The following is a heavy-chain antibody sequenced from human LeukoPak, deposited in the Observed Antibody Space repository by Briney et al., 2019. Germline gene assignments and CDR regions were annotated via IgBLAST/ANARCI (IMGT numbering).Heavy chain of an antibody. CDR3: ARVAHDFWSLGYYMDV. CDR1: GGSISSGSYY. CDR2: IYTSGST. J-gene: IGHJ6*03. V-gene: IGHV4-61*02. Sequence: PSETLSLTCTVSGGSISSGSYYWSWIRQPAGKGLEWVGRIYTSGSTYYNPSLKSRVTISVDTSKNQFSLKLSSVTAADTAMYYCARVAHDFWSLGYYMDVWGKGTTVTVSS. D-gene: IGHD3-3*01.